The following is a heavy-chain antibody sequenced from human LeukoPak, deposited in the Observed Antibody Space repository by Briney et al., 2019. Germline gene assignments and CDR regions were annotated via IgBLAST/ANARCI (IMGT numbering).Heavy chain of an antibody. V-gene: IGHV3-23*01. D-gene: IGHD3-3*02. CDR2: ISDSGGTT. Sequence: GGSLRLSCAASGFTFSTYAMSWVRQALGKGLEWVSGISDSGGTTYYADSVKGRFTISRDNSKNTLYLQMNSLRAEDTAVYYCARKSFSNTFDWGQGTLVTVSS. J-gene: IGHJ4*02. CDR1: GFTFSTYA. CDR3: ARKSFSNTFD.